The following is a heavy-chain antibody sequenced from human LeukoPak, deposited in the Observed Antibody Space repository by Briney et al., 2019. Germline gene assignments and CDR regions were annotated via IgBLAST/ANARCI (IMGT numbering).Heavy chain of an antibody. CDR3: ATNEHSYVDY. CDR2: IYYSGSI. V-gene: IGHV4-59*08. Sequence: SETLSLTCTVSGGSISSYYWSWIRQPPGKGLEWIGHIYYSGSINYNPSLQSRVTISVDTSKNQFSLKLSSVTAADTAVYYCATNEHSYVDYWGQGTLVTVSS. D-gene: IGHD5-18*01. CDR1: GGSISSYY. J-gene: IGHJ4*02.